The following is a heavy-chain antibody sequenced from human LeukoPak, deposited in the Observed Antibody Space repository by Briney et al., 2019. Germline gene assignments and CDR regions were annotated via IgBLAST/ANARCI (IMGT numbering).Heavy chain of an antibody. Sequence: GGSLRLSCAASGFTFSSYWMSWVRQAPGKGLEWVANIKQDGSEKYYVDSVKGRFTISRDNAKNSLYLQMNSLRAEDTAVYYCARHHVPAGVRATYNWFDPWGQGTLVTVSS. CDR1: GFTFSSYW. CDR2: IKQDGSEK. V-gene: IGHV3-7*01. CDR3: ARHHVPAGVRATYNWFDP. D-gene: IGHD2-2*01. J-gene: IGHJ5*02.